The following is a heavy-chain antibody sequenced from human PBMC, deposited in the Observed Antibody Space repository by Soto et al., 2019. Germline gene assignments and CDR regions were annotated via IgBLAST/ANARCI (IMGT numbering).Heavy chain of an antibody. Sequence: ASLKVSCKSSGYTFTSYVISWVRQAPGQGLEWMGWISAYNGNTNYAQKLQGRVTMTTDTSTSTAYMELRSLRSDDTAVYYCAREGYYDGSGYYLFASDYWGQGTLVTVSS. J-gene: IGHJ4*02. D-gene: IGHD3-22*01. CDR2: ISAYNGNT. CDR1: GYTFTSYV. V-gene: IGHV1-18*01. CDR3: AREGYYDGSGYYLFASDY.